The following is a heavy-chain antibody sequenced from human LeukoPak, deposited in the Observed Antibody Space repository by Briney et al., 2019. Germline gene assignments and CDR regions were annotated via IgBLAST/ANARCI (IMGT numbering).Heavy chain of an antibody. CDR2: ISGSGGST. CDR1: GFTFSNYA. Sequence: GGSLRLSCAASGFTFSNYAMTWVRQAPGKGLEWVSAISGSGGSTYYADSVKGRFTISRDNSKNTLYLQMNSLRAEDTAVYYCAKDLPYCGGDCYSIDYWGQGTLVTVSS. J-gene: IGHJ4*02. V-gene: IGHV3-23*01. D-gene: IGHD2-21*02. CDR3: AKDLPYCGGDCYSIDY.